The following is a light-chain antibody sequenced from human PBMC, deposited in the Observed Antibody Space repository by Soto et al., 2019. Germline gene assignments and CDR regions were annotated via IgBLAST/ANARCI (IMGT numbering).Light chain of an antibody. CDR2: HAS. Sequence: DIQMTQSPSTLSASIGDRVTITCRASQTINNWLAWYQQKPGKAPNLLIYHASNLETGVPSRFSGSAFGTEFTLTISSLQLDDFATYYCQHYNSYPWTFGRGTKVEIK. V-gene: IGKV1-5*01. J-gene: IGKJ1*01. CDR1: QTINNW. CDR3: QHYNSYPWT.